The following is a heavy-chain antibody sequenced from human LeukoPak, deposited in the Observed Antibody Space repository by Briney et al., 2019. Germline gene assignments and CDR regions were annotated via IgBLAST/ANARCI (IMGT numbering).Heavy chain of an antibody. Sequence: SETLSLTCAVYGGSFSGYYWSWIRQPPGKGLEWIGEINHSGSTNYNPSLKSRVTISIDTSKKHFSLKLTSVTAADTAVYYCARGAPPQNWGQGTLVTVSS. CDR2: INHSGST. CDR1: GGSFSGYY. J-gene: IGHJ4*02. CDR3: ARGAPPQN. V-gene: IGHV4-34*01.